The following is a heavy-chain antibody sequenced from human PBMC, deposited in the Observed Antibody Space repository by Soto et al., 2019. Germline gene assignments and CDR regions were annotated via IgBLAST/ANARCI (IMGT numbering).Heavy chain of an antibody. CDR1: GGSFSGYY. D-gene: IGHD2-8*01. CDR3: ARAANIVLMVYAIRRLYYFDY. V-gene: IGHV4-34*01. Sequence: QVQLQQWGAGLLKPSETLSLTCAVYGGSFSGYYWSWIRQPPGKGLEWIGEINHSGSTNYNPSLKSRVTISVDTSKNQFSLKLSSVTAADTAVYYCARAANIVLMVYAIRRLYYFDYWGQGTLVTVSS. J-gene: IGHJ4*02. CDR2: INHSGST.